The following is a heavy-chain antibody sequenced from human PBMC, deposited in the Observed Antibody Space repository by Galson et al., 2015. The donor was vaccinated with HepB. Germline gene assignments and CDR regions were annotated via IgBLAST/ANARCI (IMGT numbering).Heavy chain of an antibody. Sequence: FTSYGISWVRQAPGQGLEWMGWISAYNGNTNYAQKVQDRVTMTMDTSTSSAYMELRSLRSDDTAVYYCAMEDSALPGAGHLDYWGQGTHVTVSS. CDR1: FTSYG. CDR2: ISAYNGNT. J-gene: IGHJ4*01. D-gene: IGHD1-26*01. V-gene: IGHV1-18*04. CDR3: AMEDSALPGAGHLDY.